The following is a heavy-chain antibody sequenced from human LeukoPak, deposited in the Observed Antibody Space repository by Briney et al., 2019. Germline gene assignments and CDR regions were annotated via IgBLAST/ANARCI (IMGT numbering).Heavy chain of an antibody. V-gene: IGHV4-34*01. CDR1: GGSLGGYS. Sequence: PSETLSLTCAVYGGSLGGYSWSWIRQPPGKGLEWIGEINHSGGTNYNPSLKSRVTISVDTSKNQFSLKLSSVTAADTAVYYCATTTIRLGYWGQGTLVTVSS. J-gene: IGHJ4*02. CDR2: INHSGGT. CDR3: ATTTIRLGY. D-gene: IGHD1-26*01.